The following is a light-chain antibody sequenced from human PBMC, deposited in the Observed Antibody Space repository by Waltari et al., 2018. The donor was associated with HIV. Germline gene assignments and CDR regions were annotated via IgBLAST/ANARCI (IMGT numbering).Light chain of an antibody. J-gene: IGLJ1*01. CDR2: SRD. CDR3: AAWDGSLIGYV. V-gene: IGLV1-44*01. Sequence: SVLTQSPSASGTPGQRVTIYCSGSSSNIGSKTVNWYQQLPGTAPKLLIYSRDQRPSGVPDRFSGSYSGTSASLAISGLQSEDEADYYCAAWDGSLIGYVFGTGTKVTVL. CDR1: SSNIGSKT.